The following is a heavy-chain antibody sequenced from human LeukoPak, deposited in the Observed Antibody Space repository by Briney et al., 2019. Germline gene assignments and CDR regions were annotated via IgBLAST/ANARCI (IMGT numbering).Heavy chain of an antibody. J-gene: IGHJ6*03. V-gene: IGHV3-7*01. D-gene: IGHD4-17*01. Sequence: GGSLRLSCAASGFTFSTYAMTWVRQAPGKGLEWVANIEQVGSDKYYVDSVKGRFTISRDNAKNSLYLQMNSLRAEDTAVYYCARVYYGDRLHYYYYYMDVWGKGTTVTISS. CDR1: GFTFSTYA. CDR2: IEQVGSDK. CDR3: ARVYYGDRLHYYYYYMDV.